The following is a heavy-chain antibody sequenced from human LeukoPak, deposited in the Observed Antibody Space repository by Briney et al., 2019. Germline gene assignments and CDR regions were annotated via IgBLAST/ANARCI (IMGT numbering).Heavy chain of an antibody. D-gene: IGHD4-17*01. CDR3: ARVGYGDYGWFDP. V-gene: IGHV3-7*01. Sequence: GGSLRLSCAASGFTFSSYWMSWVRQAPGKWLEWVANIKQDGSEKYYVDSVKGRFTISRDNAKNSLYLQMNSLRAEDTAVYYCARVGYGDYGWFDPWGQGTLVTVSS. J-gene: IGHJ5*02. CDR1: GFTFSSYW. CDR2: IKQDGSEK.